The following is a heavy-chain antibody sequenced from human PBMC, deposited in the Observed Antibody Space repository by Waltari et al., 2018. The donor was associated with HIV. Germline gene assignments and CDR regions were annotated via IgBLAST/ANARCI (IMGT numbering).Heavy chain of an antibody. CDR3: SRDGGSYMGAFVGTAEILN. D-gene: IGHD2-21*01. J-gene: IGHJ4*02. V-gene: IGHV3-23*01. Sequence: EVELLESGGGLVQPGGSLRLSCAASGYVFDCYAMSCVRLSPGRGFEWVSSICRLCEGTPYADSGGGRFTISRENSQRTTLLQVGDLRPDDTGGYYLSRDGGSYMGAFVGTAEILNWGQGVQVIVSS. CDR2: ICRLCEGT. CDR1: GYVFDCYA.